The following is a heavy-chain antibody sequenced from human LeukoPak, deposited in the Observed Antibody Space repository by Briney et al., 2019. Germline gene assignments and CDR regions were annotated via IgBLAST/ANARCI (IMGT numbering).Heavy chain of an antibody. J-gene: IGHJ6*04. Sequence: GASVKVSCKASGGTFSSYAISWVRQAPGQGLEWMGGIIPIFGTANYAQKFQGRVTITADKSTSTAYMELSSLRSEDTAVYYCARDRSPLWSGEFETPYYYYGMDVWGKGTTVTVSS. D-gene: IGHD3-10*01. CDR3: ARDRSPLWSGEFETPYYYYGMDV. CDR2: IIPIFGTA. V-gene: IGHV1-69*06. CDR1: GGTFSSYA.